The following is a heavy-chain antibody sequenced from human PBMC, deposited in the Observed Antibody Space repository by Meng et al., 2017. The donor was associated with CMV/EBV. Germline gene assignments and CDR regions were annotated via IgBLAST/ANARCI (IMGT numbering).Heavy chain of an antibody. Sequence: LSLTCAASGFTFSSYAMHWVRQAPGKGLEWVAVISYDGSNKYYADSVKGRFTISRDNSKNTLYLQMNSLRAEDTAVYYCARDRLYCSSTSCYFQHWGQGTLVTVSS. V-gene: IGHV3-30*04. CDR3: ARDRLYCSSTSCYFQH. CDR1: GFTFSSYA. J-gene: IGHJ1*01. CDR2: ISYDGSNK. D-gene: IGHD2-2*01.